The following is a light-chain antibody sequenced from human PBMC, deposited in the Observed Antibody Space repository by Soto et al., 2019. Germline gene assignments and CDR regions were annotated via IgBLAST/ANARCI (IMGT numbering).Light chain of an antibody. CDR3: AAWDDSLNGVV. Sequence: QSVLTQPPSASGTPGQRVTISCSGSSSNIGSNSVNWYQQLPGTAPKLLMYSSNQRPSGVPDRFSGSNSGTSASLAISGLQFEDEADYYCAAWDDSLNGVVFGGGTKLTVL. J-gene: IGLJ2*01. V-gene: IGLV1-44*01. CDR1: SSNIGSNS. CDR2: SSN.